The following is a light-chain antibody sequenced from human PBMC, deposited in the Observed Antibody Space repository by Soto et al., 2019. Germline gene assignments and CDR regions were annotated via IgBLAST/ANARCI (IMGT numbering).Light chain of an antibody. V-gene: IGKV1-5*01. CDR2: DAS. CDR3: QQYNTDPWT. Sequence: DIQMTQSPSTLSASVGDRVTITCRASQSISTSLAWFRQKPGKAPKLLIYDASNLESGVPSRFSGSVSGTEFTLTISSLQPDDFATYFCQQYNTDPWTFCQGTEVDTK. CDR1: QSISTS. J-gene: IGKJ1*01.